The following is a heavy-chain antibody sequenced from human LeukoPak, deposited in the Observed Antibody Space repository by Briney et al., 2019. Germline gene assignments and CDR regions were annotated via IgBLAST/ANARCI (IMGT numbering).Heavy chain of an antibody. V-gene: IGHV4-59*01. CDR3: ATGDDYGDSRGAFDI. Sequence: SETLSLTCTVSGGSISDYSWTWIRQPPGKGLEWIRNISYIGSTNYSPSLKSRVTISIDTSKSQFSLKLSSVTAADTAVYYCATGDDYGDSRGAFDIWGQGTMVTVSS. CDR1: GGSISDYS. J-gene: IGHJ3*02. D-gene: IGHD4-17*01. CDR2: ISYIGST.